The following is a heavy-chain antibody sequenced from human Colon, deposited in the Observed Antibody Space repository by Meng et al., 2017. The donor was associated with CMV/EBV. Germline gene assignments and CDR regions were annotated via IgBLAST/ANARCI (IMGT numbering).Heavy chain of an antibody. V-gene: IGHV1-18*01. Sequence: QVQLVQSGAEVTGPGASVLVSSRSSGYTFTSNGINWVRQAPGQGLEWMGWISGSTGYTNRAQKFQGRVTMTTDTSTSTAYLALTSLTSNDTAVYYCARGRPNWSGVLDYWGQGTLVTVSS. D-gene: IGHD1-1*01. CDR2: ISGSTGYT. CDR3: ARGRPNWSGVLDY. J-gene: IGHJ4*02. CDR1: GYTFTSNG.